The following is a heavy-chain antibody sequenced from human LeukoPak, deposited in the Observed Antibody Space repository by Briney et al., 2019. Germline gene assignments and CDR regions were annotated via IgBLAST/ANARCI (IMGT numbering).Heavy chain of an antibody. Sequence: GGSLRLSCAASGFTVRSNYMSWVRQAPGKGLEWVSIIYGGGSVFYADSVKGRFTISRDNSKNTLYLQMKSLRAEDTAVYYCAELGITMIGGVWGKGTTVTISS. V-gene: IGHV3-53*01. J-gene: IGHJ6*04. D-gene: IGHD3-10*02. CDR2: IYGGGSV. CDR1: GFTVRSNY. CDR3: AELGITMIGGV.